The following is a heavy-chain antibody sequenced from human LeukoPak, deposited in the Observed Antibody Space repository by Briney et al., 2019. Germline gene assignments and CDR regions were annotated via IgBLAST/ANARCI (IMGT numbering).Heavy chain of an antibody. D-gene: IGHD5-18*01. CDR1: GGSFSGYY. V-gene: IGHV4-34*01. CDR2: INHSGST. J-gene: IGHJ6*03. CDR3: ARGRAGRGYSYFIYYYYYTDG. Sequence: PSETLSLTCTVYGGSFSGYYWIWIPQPPGKGREGMGEINHSGSTNYNPSLKSRVTTSVDTSKNKFSLKLRSVTAADTAVYYCARGRAGRGYSYFIYYYYYTDGWGKGITVTV.